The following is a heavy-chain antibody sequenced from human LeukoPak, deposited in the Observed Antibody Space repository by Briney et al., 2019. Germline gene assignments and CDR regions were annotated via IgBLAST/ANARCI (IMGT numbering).Heavy chain of an antibody. Sequence: SVKVSCKASGGTFSSYAISWVRQAPGQGLEGMGRIIPIVGIANYAQKFQGRVTITADKSTSTAYMELSSLRSEDTAVYYCATPSRPSGSYHDAFDIWGQGTMVTVS. CDR3: ATPSRPSGSYHDAFDI. D-gene: IGHD1-26*01. CDR2: IIPIVGIA. V-gene: IGHV1-69*04. CDR1: GGTFSSYA. J-gene: IGHJ3*02.